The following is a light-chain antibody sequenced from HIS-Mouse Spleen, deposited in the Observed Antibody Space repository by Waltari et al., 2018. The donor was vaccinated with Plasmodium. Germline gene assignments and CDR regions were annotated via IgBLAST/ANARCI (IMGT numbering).Light chain of an antibody. V-gene: IGKV1D-8*02. CDR1: KGISSY. CDR3: QQYYSFPQT. J-gene: IGKJ1*01. Sequence: AIWMTQSPSLLSAFTGDRVPTSCRMSKGISSYLAWYQQKPGKAPELLIYAASTLQSGVPSRFSGSGSGTEFTLTISCLQSEDFATYYCQQYYSFPQTFGQGTKVEIK. CDR2: AAS.